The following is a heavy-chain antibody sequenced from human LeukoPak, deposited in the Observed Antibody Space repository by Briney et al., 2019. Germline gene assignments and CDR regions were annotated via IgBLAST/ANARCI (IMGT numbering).Heavy chain of an antibody. J-gene: IGHJ5*02. Sequence: PSETLSLTCTVSGDSLRTTTYYWNWIRQPPGKGLEWIGGLYHSGTIYYNPSLKSRVTISADKSKNHFSLKLTSVTAADTAVYYCARDRELAALDPWGQGTLVIVSS. D-gene: IGHD1-26*01. CDR2: LYHSGTI. CDR1: GDSLRTTTYY. V-gene: IGHV4-39*07. CDR3: ARDRELAALDP.